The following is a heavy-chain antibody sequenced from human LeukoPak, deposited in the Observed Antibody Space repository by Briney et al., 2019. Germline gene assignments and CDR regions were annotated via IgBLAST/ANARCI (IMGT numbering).Heavy chain of an antibody. CDR1: GYTFTGYY. CDR2: INPNSGGT. J-gene: IGHJ4*02. D-gene: IGHD3-3*01. Sequence: EASVKVSCKTSGYTFTGYYFHWVRQAPGQGLEWMGWINPNSGGTTYAQKFQGRVTMTRDTSISTACMELSSLRFDDTAVYYCAKDRPQTPGVISPTFDSWGQGTLVTVSS. CDR3: AKDRPQTPGVISPTFDS. V-gene: IGHV1-2*02.